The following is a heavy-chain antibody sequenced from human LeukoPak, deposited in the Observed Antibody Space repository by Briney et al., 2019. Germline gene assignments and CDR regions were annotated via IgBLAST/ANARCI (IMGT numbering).Heavy chain of an antibody. CDR2: VYSSGVG. J-gene: IGHJ4*02. CDR1: GGSITGYY. V-gene: IGHV4-4*07. CDR3: AREEFLHEIDSSGYFVY. Sequence: KPSETLSLTCIVSGGSITGYYWNWIRQPAGQGLEWLGRVYSSGVGNYNPSLTSRVTMSVDTSKNQFSLKLTSLTAADTAVYYCAREEFLHEIDSSGYFVYWGQGTLVTVSS. D-gene: IGHD3-22*01.